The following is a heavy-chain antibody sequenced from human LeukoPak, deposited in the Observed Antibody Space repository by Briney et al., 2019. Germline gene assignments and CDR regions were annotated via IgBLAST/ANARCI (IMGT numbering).Heavy chain of an antibody. CDR2: INPNSGET. Sequence: ASVKVSCKASGSTFTGAYMHWVRQAPEQGLEWMGWINPNSGETRYEQKFQGRVTMTRDTSIDTAHMELGSLTSDDTAVYYCARVLFNSGYDSWGQGTLVTVSS. D-gene: IGHD3-9*01. CDR3: ARVLFNSGYDS. V-gene: IGHV1-2*02. CDR1: GSTFTGAY. J-gene: IGHJ5*01.